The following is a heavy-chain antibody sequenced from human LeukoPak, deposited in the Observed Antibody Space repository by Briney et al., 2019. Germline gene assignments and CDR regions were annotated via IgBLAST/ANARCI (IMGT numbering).Heavy chain of an antibody. CDR1: GFTVSSNY. D-gene: IGHD3-22*01. Sequence: PGGSLRLSCAASGFTVSSNYMDWVRQAPGKGLEWVGRARNKANSYTTEYAASVKGRFTISRDDSKNSLYLQMNSLKTEDTAVYYCARANVYYGDGYYPVVGYYFDYWGQGTLVTVSS. J-gene: IGHJ4*02. CDR2: ARNKANSYTT. CDR3: ARANVYYGDGYYPVVGYYFDY. V-gene: IGHV3-72*01.